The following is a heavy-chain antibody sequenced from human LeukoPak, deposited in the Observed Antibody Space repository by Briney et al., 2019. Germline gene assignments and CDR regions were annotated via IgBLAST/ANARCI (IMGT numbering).Heavy chain of an antibody. CDR1: GGSISRSSHY. Sequence: SETLSLTCTVSGGSISRSSHYWGWIRQPPGKGLEWIGSIYHSGSTYYNPSLKSRVTISVDTSKNQFSLKLSSVTAADTAVYYCARATVTTLDYWGQGTLVTVSS. D-gene: IGHD4-17*01. V-gene: IGHV4-39*07. J-gene: IGHJ4*02. CDR3: ARATVTTLDY. CDR2: IYHSGST.